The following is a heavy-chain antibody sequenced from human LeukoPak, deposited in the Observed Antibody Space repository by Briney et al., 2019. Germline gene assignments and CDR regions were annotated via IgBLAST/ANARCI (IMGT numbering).Heavy chain of an antibody. J-gene: IGHJ4*02. V-gene: IGHV3-30-3*01. D-gene: IGHD3-10*01. CDR3: ARDRAPLMVVPSGSYYGLGY. CDR2: ISYDGSNK. Sequence: GGSLRLSCAASGSTFSSYAMHWVRQAPGKGLEWVAVISYDGSNKYYADSVKGRFTISRDNSKNTLYLQMNSLRAEDTAVYYCARDRAPLMVVPSGSYYGLGYWGQGTLVTVSS. CDR1: GSTFSSYA.